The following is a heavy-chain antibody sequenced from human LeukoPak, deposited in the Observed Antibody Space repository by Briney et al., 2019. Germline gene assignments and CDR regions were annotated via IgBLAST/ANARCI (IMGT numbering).Heavy chain of an antibody. CDR1: GFNFTAFW. D-gene: IGHD3-9*01. CDR2: INRDSSVK. CDR3: AQGLGLRYFDWLPGF. Sequence: GGSLRLSCAASGFNFTAFWMSWVRQTPEKGLEFVANINRDSSVKNYVDSVKGRFTISRDTSKNTLYLQMDNLRAEDTAVYYCAQGLGLRYFDWLPGFWGQGTLVTVSS. V-gene: IGHV3-7*03. J-gene: IGHJ4*02.